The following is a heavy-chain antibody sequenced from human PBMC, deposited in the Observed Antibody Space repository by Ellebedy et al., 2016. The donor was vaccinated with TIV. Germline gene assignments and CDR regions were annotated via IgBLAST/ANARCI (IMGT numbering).Heavy chain of an antibody. V-gene: IGHV3-30-3*01. J-gene: IGHJ4*02. D-gene: IGHD6-19*01. CDR3: ARDLDKSSGWYGGAAY. Sequence: PGGSLRLSCAASGFTFSPYSMKWVRQAPGKGLEWVAVISYDGSSKYYADSVKGRFTISRDNSMTTLYLEMNSLRAEDTAVYDCARDLDKSSGWYGGAAYWGQGTLVTVSS. CDR1: GFTFSPYS. CDR2: ISYDGSSK.